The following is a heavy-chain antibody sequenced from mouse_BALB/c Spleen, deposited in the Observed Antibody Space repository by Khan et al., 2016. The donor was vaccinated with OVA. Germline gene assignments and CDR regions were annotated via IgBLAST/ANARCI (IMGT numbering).Heavy chain of an antibody. Sequence: EVELVASGGGLVKPGGSLKLSCEASGFTFSSYAMSWVRQTPETRLEWVASISSGGFTYYPDSVKGRFTISRDNARDILYLQMSSLRSEDTAIYYCTEGLFLYDFDYGGQGTTLTVSS. CDR2: ISSGGFT. CDR3: TEGLFLYDFDY. CDR1: GFTFSSYA. V-gene: IGHV5-6-5*01. J-gene: IGHJ2*01. D-gene: IGHD6-1*01.